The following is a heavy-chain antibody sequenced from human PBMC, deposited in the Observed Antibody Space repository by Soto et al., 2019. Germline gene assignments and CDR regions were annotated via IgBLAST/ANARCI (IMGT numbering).Heavy chain of an antibody. CDR3: ARGWFGTRPDDYFDY. CDR1: GGSISSGDYY. V-gene: IGHV4-30-4*01. Sequence: SETLSLTCTVSGGSISSGDYYWSWIRQPPGKGLEWIGYIYYSGSTYYNPSLKSRVTISVDTSKNQFSLKLSSVTAADTAVYYCARGWFGTRPDDYFDYWGQGTLVTVSS. CDR2: IYYSGST. D-gene: IGHD3-10*01. J-gene: IGHJ4*02.